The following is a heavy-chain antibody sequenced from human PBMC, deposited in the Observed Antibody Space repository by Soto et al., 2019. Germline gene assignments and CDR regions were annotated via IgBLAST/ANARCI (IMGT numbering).Heavy chain of an antibody. V-gene: IGHV1-46*01. J-gene: IGHJ6*02. Sequence: ASVKVSYKASGDTFTSYYMHWVRQAPGQGLEWMGIINPSGGSTSYAQKFQGRVTMTRDTSTSTVYMELSSLRSEDTAVYYCARELSRAGPYYYYYGMDVWGQGTTVTVPS. CDR2: INPSGGST. CDR3: ARELSRAGPYYYYYGMDV. D-gene: IGHD6-19*01. CDR1: GDTFTSYY.